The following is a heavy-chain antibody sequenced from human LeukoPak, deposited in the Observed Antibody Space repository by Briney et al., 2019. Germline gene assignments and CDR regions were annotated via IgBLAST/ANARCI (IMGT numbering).Heavy chain of an antibody. V-gene: IGHV3-48*03. J-gene: IGHJ3*02. CDR1: GFTFTIYE. Sequence: HPGGSLRLSCAASGFTFTIYEMNWVRQAPGKGLEWVSYISGSGTTIYYADSVKGRFTISRDNAKNSLYLQMHSLRAEDTAIYYCVKSPYTESYYGAVFDIWGQGTMVTVSS. D-gene: IGHD1-26*01. CDR2: ISGSGTTI. CDR3: VKSPYTESYYGAVFDI.